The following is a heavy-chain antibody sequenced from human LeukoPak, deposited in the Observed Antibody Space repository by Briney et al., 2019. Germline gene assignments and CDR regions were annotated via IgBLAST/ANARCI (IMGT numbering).Heavy chain of an antibody. J-gene: IGHJ5*02. CDR1: GYTFTGYH. V-gene: IGHV1-2*02. D-gene: IGHD3-10*01. CDR3: ARGDKKENQSGPSGYFDP. Sequence: ASVKVSCKASGYTFTGYHIHWVRQAPGQGLEWMGWINPSSGGTIFGPKFHGRVSMTRDTSINTVYMELSSLRSDDTAVYYCARGDKKENQSGPSGYFDPWGQGTLVTVSS. CDR2: INPSSGGT.